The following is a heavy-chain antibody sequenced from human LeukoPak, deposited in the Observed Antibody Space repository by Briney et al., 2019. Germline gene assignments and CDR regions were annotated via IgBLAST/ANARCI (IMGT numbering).Heavy chain of an antibody. Sequence: SETLSLTCTVSGGSISSSSYYWGWIRQPPGKGLEWIGSIYYSGSTYYNPSLKSRVTISVDTSKNQFSLKLSSVTAADTAVYYCARVIGGGYYDSSGYYYLGGYFDYWGQGTLVTVSS. V-gene: IGHV4-39*01. CDR2: IYYSGST. CDR1: GGSISSSSYY. D-gene: IGHD3-22*01. CDR3: ARVIGGGYYDSSGYYYLGGYFDY. J-gene: IGHJ4*02.